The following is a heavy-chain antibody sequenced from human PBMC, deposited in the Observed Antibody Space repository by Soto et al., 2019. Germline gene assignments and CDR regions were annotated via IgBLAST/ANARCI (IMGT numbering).Heavy chain of an antibody. CDR1: GGTPSNSA. V-gene: IGHV1-69*01. CDR2: IIPVFGLV. D-gene: IGHD3-22*01. Sequence: QVHLLLQSGAEVKKPWSSVKVSCKASGGTPSNSAISWVRQAPGQGLEWVGGIIPVFGLVKYAQNFQGRVTSPAEESTNTAYMERSSLRPEETAVYYCAGGRIVVVGSRAYYGMDVWGQGTTVTVSS. J-gene: IGHJ6*02. CDR3: AGGRIVVVGSRAYYGMDV.